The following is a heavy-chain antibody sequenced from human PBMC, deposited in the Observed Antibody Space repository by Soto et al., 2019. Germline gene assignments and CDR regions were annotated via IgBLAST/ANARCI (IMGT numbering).Heavy chain of an antibody. J-gene: IGHJ4*02. V-gene: IGHV4-59*01. CDR2: IYYTGST. CDR1: GGSMSSNY. D-gene: IGHD4-17*01. Sequence: PSETLSLTRTVSGGSMSSNYWTWIRQSPGKGLEWIGYIYYTGSTKYNPSLKSRVTISLDTSKNQFSLRLTSVTSADTAVYYCARGGSYGDFFDYWGQGAQVTVSS. CDR3: ARGGSYGDFFDY.